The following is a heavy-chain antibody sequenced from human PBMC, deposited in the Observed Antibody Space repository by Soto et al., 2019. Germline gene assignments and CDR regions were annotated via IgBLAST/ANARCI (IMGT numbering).Heavy chain of an antibody. D-gene: IGHD6-13*01. CDR1: GGSISSYY. CDR2: IYYSGST. V-gene: IGHV4-59*01. Sequence: QVQLQESGPGLVKPSETLSLTCTVSGGSISSYYWSWIRQPPGKGLEWIGYIYYSGSTNYNPSLKSRVTISVDTSKNQFSLKLSSVTAADTAVYYCARVLAAAPGAFDIWGQGTMVTVSS. J-gene: IGHJ3*02. CDR3: ARVLAAAPGAFDI.